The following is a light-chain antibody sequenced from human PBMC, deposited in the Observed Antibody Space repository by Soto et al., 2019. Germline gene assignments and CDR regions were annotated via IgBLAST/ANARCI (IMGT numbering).Light chain of an antibody. CDR3: QQTYTTPWT. V-gene: IGKV1-39*01. J-gene: IGKJ1*01. Sequence: DIQMTQSPSSLSASVGDRVTITSRACQCISSYLNWYQQKPGKAPTLLIYSAFNLQTGGLSRFSGGGSGTDFTLTIVSLQPEDSATYYCQQTYTTPWTFGPGTKVDIK. CDR2: SAF. CDR1: QCISSY.